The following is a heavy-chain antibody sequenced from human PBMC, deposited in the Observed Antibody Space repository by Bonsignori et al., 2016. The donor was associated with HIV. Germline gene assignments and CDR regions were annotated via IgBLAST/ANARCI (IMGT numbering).Heavy chain of an antibody. D-gene: IGHD3-10*01. CDR1: RFTFSTYG. J-gene: IGHJ1*01. Sequence: GGSLRLSCAASRFTFSTYGMHWVRQAPGKGLEWVAFIRYDGSNKYYADSVKGRFTISRDNSKNTLYLQMNSLRAEDTAVYYCAKDHGRVLWFGELSGEYFQHWGQGTLVTVSS. CDR2: IRYDGSNK. V-gene: IGHV3-30*02. CDR3: AKDHGRVLWFGELSGEYFQH.